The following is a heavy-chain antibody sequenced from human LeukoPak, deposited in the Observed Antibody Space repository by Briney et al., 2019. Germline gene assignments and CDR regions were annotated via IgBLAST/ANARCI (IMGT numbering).Heavy chain of an antibody. V-gene: IGHV3-30*02. D-gene: IGHD6-19*01. Sequence: GGSLRLSCAASGFTFSSYGMHWVRQAPGKGLEWVAFIRYDGSNKYYADSVKGRFTISRDNAKNSLYLQMNSLRAEDTAVYYCAREVTGEQWLVGDFDYWGQGTLVTVSS. CDR2: IRYDGSNK. CDR1: GFTFSSYG. J-gene: IGHJ4*02. CDR3: AREVTGEQWLVGDFDY.